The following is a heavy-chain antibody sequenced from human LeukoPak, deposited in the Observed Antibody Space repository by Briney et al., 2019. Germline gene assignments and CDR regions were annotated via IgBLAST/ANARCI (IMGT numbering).Heavy chain of an antibody. CDR3: ARNTNRVLGPMDV. Sequence: ASVTVSFKASGYTFTSYAMHWVRQAPGQRLEWMGWINAGNGNTKYSQEFQGRVTITRDTSASTAYMQLSSLRSDDTAVYYCARNTNRVLGPMDVWGKGTTVTVSS. D-gene: IGHD4/OR15-4a*01. J-gene: IGHJ6*04. CDR1: GYTFTSYA. CDR2: INAGNGNT. V-gene: IGHV1-3*01.